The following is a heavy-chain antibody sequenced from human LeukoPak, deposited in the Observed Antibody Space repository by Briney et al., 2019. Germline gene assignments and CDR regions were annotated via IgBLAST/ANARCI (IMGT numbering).Heavy chain of an antibody. CDR1: GFTFSSYA. D-gene: IGHD4-17*01. CDR2: ISDSGGST. J-gene: IGHJ4*02. V-gene: IGHV3-23*01. CDR3: AKDERYTVTTNY. Sequence: GGSLRLSCAASGFTFSSYAMSWARQAPGKGLEWVSAISDSGGSTYYADSVKGRSTISRDNSKNTLYLQMNSLRAEDTAVYYCAKDERYTVTTNYWGQGTLVTVSS.